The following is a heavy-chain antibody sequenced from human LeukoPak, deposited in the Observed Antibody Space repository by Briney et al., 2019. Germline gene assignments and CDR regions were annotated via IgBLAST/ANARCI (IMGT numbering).Heavy chain of an antibody. Sequence: KASETLSLTCTVSGGSISSSSYYWGWLRQPPGKGLGWIGSIYYSGSTYYNPSLKSRVTISVDTSKNQFSLKLSSVTAADTAVYYCARSSTYYDYYFDYWGQGTLVTVSS. D-gene: IGHD3-3*01. V-gene: IGHV4-39*01. CDR3: ARSSTYYDYYFDY. CDR1: GGSISSSSYY. J-gene: IGHJ4*02. CDR2: IYYSGST.